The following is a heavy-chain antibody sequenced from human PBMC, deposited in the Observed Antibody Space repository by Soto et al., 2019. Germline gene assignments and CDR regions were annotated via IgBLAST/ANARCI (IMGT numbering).Heavy chain of an antibody. V-gene: IGHV4-59*01. CDR2: IYYSGST. CDR1: GGSLSSYY. D-gene: IGHD3-9*01. J-gene: IGHJ5*02. CDR3: AREELYYDILTGYHNWFDP. Sequence: SETLSLTCVVSGGSLSSYYWSWIRQPPGKGLEWIGYIYYSGSTNYNPSLKSRVTISVDTSKNQFSLKLSSVTAADTAVYYCAREELYYDILTGYHNWFDPWGQGTLVTVS.